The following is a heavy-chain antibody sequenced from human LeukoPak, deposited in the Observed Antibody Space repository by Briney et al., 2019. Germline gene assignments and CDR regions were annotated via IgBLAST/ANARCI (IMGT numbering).Heavy chain of an antibody. D-gene: IGHD5-18*01. V-gene: IGHV4-39*01. CDR3: ARLRGYSYGGGY. J-gene: IGHJ4*02. CDR1: GGSITSSSYY. CDR2: IYYSGST. Sequence: PSETLSLTCTDSGGSITSSSYYWGWIRQPPGKGLEWIGSIYYSGSTYYNPSLKSRVTISVDTSKNQFSLKLSSVTAADTAVYYCARLRGYSYGGGYWGQGTLVTVSS.